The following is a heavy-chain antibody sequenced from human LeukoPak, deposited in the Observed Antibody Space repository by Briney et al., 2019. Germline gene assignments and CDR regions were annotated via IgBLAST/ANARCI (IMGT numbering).Heavy chain of an antibody. CDR3: ARNGDYGGNRFDP. CDR2: ISSSGSTI. CDR1: GFTFSSYE. V-gene: IGHV3-48*03. Sequence: GESLRLSCAASGFTFSSYEMNWVRQAPGKGLEWVSYISSSGSTIFFADSVKGRFTISRDNGKNSLYLQMHSLRVEDTAVYYCARNGDYGGNRFDPWGQGTLVTVPS. J-gene: IGHJ5*02. D-gene: IGHD4-17*01.